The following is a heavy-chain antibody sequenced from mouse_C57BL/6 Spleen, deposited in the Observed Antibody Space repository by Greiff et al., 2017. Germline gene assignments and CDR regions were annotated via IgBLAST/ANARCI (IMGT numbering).Heavy chain of an antibody. D-gene: IGHD2-5*01. CDR2: IKPKNGGT. Sequence: VQLQQSGPELVKPGASVKMSCKASGYTFTDYNMHWVKQSHGKSLEWIGYIKPKNGGTSYNQKFKGKATLTVNKSSITAYMELRSLTSEDSAVYYCERGGYSNCAYWGQGTLVTVSA. CDR1: GYTFTDYN. CDR3: ERGGYSNCAY. J-gene: IGHJ3*01. V-gene: IGHV1-22*01.